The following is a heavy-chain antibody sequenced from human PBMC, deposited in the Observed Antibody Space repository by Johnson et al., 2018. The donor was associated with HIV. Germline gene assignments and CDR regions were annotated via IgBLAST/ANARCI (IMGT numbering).Heavy chain of an antibody. CDR2: IRYDGSNK. Sequence: QVQLVESGGGVVQPGRSLRLSCAASGFTFSSYAMHWVRQAPGKGLEWVAFIRYDGSNKYYADSVKGRFTISRDNSKNTLYLQMNSLRAEDTAVYYCAREGLRAFDVWGQGTLVTVSS. CDR3: AREGLRAFDV. J-gene: IGHJ3*01. V-gene: IGHV3-30*02. CDR1: GFTFSSYA.